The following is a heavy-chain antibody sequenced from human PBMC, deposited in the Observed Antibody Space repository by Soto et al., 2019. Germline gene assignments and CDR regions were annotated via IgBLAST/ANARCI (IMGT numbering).Heavy chain of an antibody. D-gene: IGHD4-17*01. J-gene: IGHJ4*02. CDR2: ISYDGSNK. CDR1: GFTFSSYG. V-gene: IGHV3-30*18. Sequence: QVQLVESGGGVVKPGRSLRLSCAASGFTFSSYGMHWVRQAPGKGLEWVAVISYDGSNKYYADSVKGRFTISRDNSKNTLYLQMNSLRAEDTAVYYCAKDMSGDYVLDYWGQGTLVTVSS. CDR3: AKDMSGDYVLDY.